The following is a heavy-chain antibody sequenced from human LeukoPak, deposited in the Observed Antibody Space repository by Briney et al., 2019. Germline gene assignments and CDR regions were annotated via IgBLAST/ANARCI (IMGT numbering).Heavy chain of an antibody. CDR2: IYYSGST. D-gene: IGHD3-10*01. J-gene: IGHJ4*02. V-gene: IGHV4-59*01. Sequence: SEILSLTCTVSGGSISSYYWSWIRQPPGKGLEWIGYIYYSGSTNYNPSLKSRVTISVDTSKNQFSLKLSSVTAADTAVYYCATFGSGSYSSTNDYWGQGTLVTVSS. CDR3: ATFGSGSYSSTNDY. CDR1: GGSISSYY.